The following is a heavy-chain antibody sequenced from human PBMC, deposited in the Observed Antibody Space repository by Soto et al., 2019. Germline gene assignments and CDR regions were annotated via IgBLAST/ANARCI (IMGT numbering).Heavy chain of an antibody. Sequence: EVQLVESGGGLVKPGGSLRLSCAASGFTFSSYSMNWVRQAPGKGLEWVSSISSSSSYIYYADSVKGRFTISRDNAKNSLFLQMNSLRAEDTAVYYCARGGGDDEYYCDYWGQGTLVTFSS. V-gene: IGHV3-21*01. CDR2: ISSSSSYI. J-gene: IGHJ4*02. CDR1: GFTFSSYS. D-gene: IGHD4-17*01. CDR3: ARGGGDDEYYCDY.